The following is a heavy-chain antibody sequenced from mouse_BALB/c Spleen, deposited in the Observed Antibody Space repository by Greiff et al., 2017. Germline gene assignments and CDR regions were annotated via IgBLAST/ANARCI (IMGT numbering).Heavy chain of an antibody. V-gene: IGHV1-82*01. Sequence: QVQLKQSGPELVKPGASVKISCKASGYAFSSSWMNWVKQRPGQGLEWIGRIYPGDGDTNYNGKFKGKATLTADKSSSTAYMQLSSLTSVDSAVYFCAKTGVRPYYFDYWGQGTTLTVSS. CDR2: IYPGDGDT. CDR3: AKTGVRPYYFDY. D-gene: IGHD2-14*01. CDR1: GYAFSSSW. J-gene: IGHJ2*01.